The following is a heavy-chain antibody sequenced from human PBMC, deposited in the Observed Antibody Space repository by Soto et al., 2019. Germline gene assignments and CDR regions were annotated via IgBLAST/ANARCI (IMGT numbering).Heavy chain of an antibody. CDR2: IIPIFGTA. D-gene: IGHD3-3*01. CDR3: ARDKVDRGFWSGPTPYYYYGMDV. CDR1: GGTFSSYA. J-gene: IGHJ6*02. V-gene: IGHV1-69*13. Sequence: SVKVSCKASGGTFSSYAISWVRQAPGQGLEWMGGIIPIFGTANYAQKFQGRVTITADESTSTAYMELSSLRSEDTAVYYCARDKVDRGFWSGPTPYYYYGMDVWGQGTTVT.